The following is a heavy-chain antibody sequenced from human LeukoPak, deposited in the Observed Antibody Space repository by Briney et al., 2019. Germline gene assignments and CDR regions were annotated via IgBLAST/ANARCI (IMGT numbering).Heavy chain of an antibody. CDR2: INHSGST. D-gene: IGHD2-2*01. CDR1: GGSFSGYY. J-gene: IGHJ6*02. Sequence: NTSETLSLTCAVYGGSFSGYYWSWIRQPPGKGLEWIGEINHSGSTNYNPSLKSRVTISVDTSKNQFSLKLSSVTAADTAVYYCARDRCSSTSRYRDYYYYGMDVRGQGTTVTVSS. CDR3: ARDRCSSTSRYRDYYYYGMDV. V-gene: IGHV4-34*01.